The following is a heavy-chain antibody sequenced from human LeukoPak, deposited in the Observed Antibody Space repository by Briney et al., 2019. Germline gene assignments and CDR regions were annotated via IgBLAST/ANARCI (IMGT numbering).Heavy chain of an antibody. D-gene: IGHD1-26*01. J-gene: IGHJ5*01. V-gene: IGHV4-39*01. Sequence: PSETLSLTCTVSGGSISNNNYYWGWIRQPPGKGPEWIASMYYSGSTFHNPSLKSRLTISVDTSKNQFSLKLSSVTAADTAVYYCASRGIKDNVLDWLDSWRQVTLVTVSS. CDR3: ASRGIKDNVLDWLDS. CDR1: GGSISNNNYY. CDR2: MYYSGST.